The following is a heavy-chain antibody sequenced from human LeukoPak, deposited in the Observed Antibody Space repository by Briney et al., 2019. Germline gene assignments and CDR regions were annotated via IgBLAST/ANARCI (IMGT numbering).Heavy chain of an antibody. CDR3: TRDGGSSGWYSPP. CDR2: IGGSGGDT. Sequence: PGGSLRLSCAASGFPFTNYAMSWVRQAPGKGLEWVSAIGGSGGDTYYADSVKGRFTISRDNSKHTLYLQMSTLGAEVTAVYCCTRDGGSSGWYSPPGGQETLVTVS. D-gene: IGHD6-19*01. CDR1: GFPFTNYA. V-gene: IGHV3-23*01. J-gene: IGHJ5*02.